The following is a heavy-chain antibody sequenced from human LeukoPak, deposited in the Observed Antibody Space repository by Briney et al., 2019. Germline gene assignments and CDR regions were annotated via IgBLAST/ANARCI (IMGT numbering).Heavy chain of an antibody. Sequence: GGSLRLSCAASGFTFSGYWMHWVRQAPGKGLVWVSHINTDGSSTTYADSVKGRFTISRDNAKNMLYLQMNSLRAEDTAVFYCARVGSGSGTYYDSWGQGTLVTVSS. CDR1: GFTFSGYW. CDR3: ARVGSGSGTYYDS. J-gene: IGHJ4*02. D-gene: IGHD3-10*01. CDR2: INTDGSST. V-gene: IGHV3-74*01.